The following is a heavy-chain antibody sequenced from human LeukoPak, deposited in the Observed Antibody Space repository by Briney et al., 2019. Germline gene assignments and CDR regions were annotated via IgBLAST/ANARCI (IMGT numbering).Heavy chain of an antibody. CDR3: ARGPTTVTTVFDY. V-gene: IGHV1-69*13. CDR1: GGTFSSYA. D-gene: IGHD4-17*01. CDR2: IIPIFGTA. Sequence: SVKVSCKASGGTFSSYAISWVRQAPGQGLEWMGGIIPIFGTANYAQKFQGRVTITADESTSTAYMELSSLRSEDTAVYYCARGPTTVTTVFDYWGQGTLVTVSS. J-gene: IGHJ4*02.